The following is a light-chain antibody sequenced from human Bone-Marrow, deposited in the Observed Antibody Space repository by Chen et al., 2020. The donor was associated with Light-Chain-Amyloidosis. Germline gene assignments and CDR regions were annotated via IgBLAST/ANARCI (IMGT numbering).Light chain of an antibody. CDR1: DLPTKH. CDR3: QSADSSGTYEVI. J-gene: IGLJ2*01. Sequence: SYELTQPPSVSVSPGQTARFTCSGDDLPTKHAYWYQRKPDQAPVLVIHRDTERPSGISERFSGSSSGTTATLTISGVQAEDEADDHCQSADSSGTYEVIFGGGTKLTVL. V-gene: IGLV3-25*03. CDR2: RDT.